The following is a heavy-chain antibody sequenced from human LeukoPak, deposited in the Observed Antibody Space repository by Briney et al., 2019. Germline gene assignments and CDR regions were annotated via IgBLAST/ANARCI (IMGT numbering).Heavy chain of an antibody. CDR1: GFSFSDYY. V-gene: IGHV3-11*04. Sequence: GRSLRPSCAASGFSFSDYYTSWIPQAPGKGLEWVSYISSSGSTIYYADSVKGRFTITRSNAKNSLYLQMNSLRAEDTAVYYCARVASAFGKLSKIADYWREGTLVTDSP. CDR3: ARVASAFGKLSKIADY. CDR2: ISSSGSTI. D-gene: IGHD3-10*01. J-gene: IGHJ4*02.